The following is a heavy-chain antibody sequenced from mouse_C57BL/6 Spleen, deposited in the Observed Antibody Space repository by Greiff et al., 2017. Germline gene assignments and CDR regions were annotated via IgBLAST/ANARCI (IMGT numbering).Heavy chain of an antibody. CDR2: IDPEDGET. CDR3: ARSNGYYAWFAY. V-gene: IGHV14-2*01. J-gene: IGHJ3*01. CDR1: GFNIKDYY. Sequence: EVMLVESGAELVKPGASVKLSCTASGFNIKDYYMHWVKQRTEQGLEWIGRIDPEDGETKYAPKFQGKAPITADTSSNTAYLQLSRLTSEDTAVYYCARSNGYYAWFAYWGQGTLVTVSA. D-gene: IGHD2-3*01.